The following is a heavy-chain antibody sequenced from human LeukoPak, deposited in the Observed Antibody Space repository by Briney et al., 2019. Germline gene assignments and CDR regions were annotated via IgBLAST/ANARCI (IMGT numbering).Heavy chain of an antibody. CDR1: GYTFTSYY. CDR3: ARDPYCIGGSCIDY. CDR2: INPSGGST. D-gene: IGHD2-15*01. V-gene: IGHV1-46*01. Sequence: ASVKVSCKASGYTFTSYYMHWVRQAPGPGHEWMGIINPSGGSTSYAQKFQGRVTITRDTYTSTVYMELSSLRAEDTDEYYCARDPYCIGGSCIDYWGQGTMVTVSS. J-gene: IGHJ4*02.